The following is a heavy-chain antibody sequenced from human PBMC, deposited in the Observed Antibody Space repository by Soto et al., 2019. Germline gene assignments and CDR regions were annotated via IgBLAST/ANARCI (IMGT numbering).Heavy chain of an antibody. Sequence: GGSLRLSCAASGFTFSSYAMSWVRQAPGKGLEWVSAISGSGGSTYYADSVKGRFTISRDNSKNTLYLQMHSLRAEDTAVYYCAKEYSGYDLYGMDVWGQGTTVTVSS. V-gene: IGHV3-23*01. CDR3: AKEYSGYDLYGMDV. D-gene: IGHD5-12*01. CDR2: ISGSGGST. J-gene: IGHJ6*02. CDR1: GFTFSSYA.